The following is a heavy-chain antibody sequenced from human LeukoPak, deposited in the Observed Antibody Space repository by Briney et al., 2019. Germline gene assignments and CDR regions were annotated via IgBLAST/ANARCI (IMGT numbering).Heavy chain of an antibody. D-gene: IGHD6-13*01. V-gene: IGHV4-59*01. CDR1: GGSISSYY. Sequence: SETLSLTCTVSGGSISSYYWSRIRQPPGKGLEWIGYIYYSGSTNYNPSLKSRVTISVDTSKNQFSLKLSSVTAADTAVYNCARDSGSSRGFDYWGQGTLVTVSS. CDR3: ARDSGSSRGFDY. CDR2: IYYSGST. J-gene: IGHJ4*02.